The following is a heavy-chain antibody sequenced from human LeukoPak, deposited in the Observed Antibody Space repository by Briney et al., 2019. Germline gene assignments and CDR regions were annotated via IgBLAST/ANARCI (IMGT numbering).Heavy chain of an antibody. V-gene: IGHV3-48*01. CDR1: GFTFSSYS. Sequence: GGSLRLSCAASGFTFSSYSMNWVRQAPGKGLEWVSYISSSSSTIYYADSVKGRFTISRDNAKNSLYLQMNSLRAEDTAVYYCARGGANFDHWGQGTLVTVSS. D-gene: IGHD1-26*01. CDR2: ISSSSSTI. CDR3: ARGGANFDH. J-gene: IGHJ4*02.